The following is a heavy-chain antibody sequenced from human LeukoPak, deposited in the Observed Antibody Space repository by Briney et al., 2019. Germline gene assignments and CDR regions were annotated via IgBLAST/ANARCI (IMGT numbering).Heavy chain of an antibody. CDR3: ARDRRFAVAGIRGPDY. CDR2: IYHSGST. Sequence: SETLSLTCAVSGYSISSGYYWGWIRQPPGKGLEWIGSIYHSGSTYYNPSLKSRVTISVDTSKNQFSLKRSSVTAADTAVYYCARDRRFAVAGIRGPDYWGQGTLVTVSS. CDR1: GYSISSGYY. D-gene: IGHD6-19*01. V-gene: IGHV4-38-2*02. J-gene: IGHJ4*02.